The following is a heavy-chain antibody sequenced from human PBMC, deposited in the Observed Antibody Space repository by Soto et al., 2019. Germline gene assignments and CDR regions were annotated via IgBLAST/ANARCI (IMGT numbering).Heavy chain of an antibody. V-gene: IGHV3-33*01. CDR1: GFTFSSYG. CDR3: AREPYGFVYGSGSPPDY. CDR2: IWYDGSNK. Sequence: QVQLVESGGGVVQPGRSLRLSCAASGFTFSSYGMHWVRQAPGKGLEWVAVIWYDGSNKYYADSVKGRFTISRDNSKNTLYLQMNSLRAEDTAVYYCAREPYGFVYGSGSPPDYWGQGTLVTVSS. D-gene: IGHD3-10*01. J-gene: IGHJ4*02.